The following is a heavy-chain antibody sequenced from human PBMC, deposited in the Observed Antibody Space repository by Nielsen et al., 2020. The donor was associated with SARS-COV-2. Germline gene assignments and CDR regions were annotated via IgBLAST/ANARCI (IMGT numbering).Heavy chain of an antibody. CDR2: FDPEDGET. Sequence: ASVKVSCKVSEYTLTELSMHWVRQAPGKGLEWMGGFDPEDGETIYAQKFQGRVTMTRDTSTSTVYMEVSSLRSEDTAVYYCARDLTVTTNYYYYYGMDVWGQGTTVTVSS. CDR1: EYTLTELS. D-gene: IGHD4-17*01. J-gene: IGHJ6*02. CDR3: ARDLTVTTNYYYYYGMDV. V-gene: IGHV1-24*01.